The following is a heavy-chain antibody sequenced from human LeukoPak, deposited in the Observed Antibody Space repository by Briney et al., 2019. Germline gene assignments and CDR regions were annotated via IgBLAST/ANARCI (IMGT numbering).Heavy chain of an antibody. D-gene: IGHD6-13*01. J-gene: IGHJ4*02. Sequence: PSETLSLTCTVSGGSISSGNYYWSWIRQPAGKGLEWIGRISTRGSTDYNPSLKSRVSISVDTSKNQFSLKLSSVTAADTAVYYCARHVASRQQLDYWGQGTLVTVSS. V-gene: IGHV4-61*02. CDR1: GGSISSGNYY. CDR2: ISTRGST. CDR3: ARHVASRQQLDY.